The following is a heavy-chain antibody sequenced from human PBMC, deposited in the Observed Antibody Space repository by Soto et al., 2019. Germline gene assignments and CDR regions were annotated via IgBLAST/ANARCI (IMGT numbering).Heavy chain of an antibody. CDR2: ISYSGST. V-gene: IGHV4-61*01. D-gene: IGHD5-18*01. J-gene: IGHJ4*02. CDR3: ARDIRGYSRAFDY. CDR1: GDSVSSSIYY. Sequence: KASETVSLTXTVSGDSVSSSIYYWTWVRQPPGKGLEWIGYISYSGSTDYNPSLQSRVTISIDTSKNQFSLRLTSVTAADTAFYYCARDIRGYSRAFDYWGQGTLVTVSS.